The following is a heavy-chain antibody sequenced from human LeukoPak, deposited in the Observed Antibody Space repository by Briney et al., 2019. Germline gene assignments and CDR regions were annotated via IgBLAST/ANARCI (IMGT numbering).Heavy chain of an antibody. V-gene: IGHV3-49*04. CDR1: GFTFSNYW. J-gene: IGHJ4*02. D-gene: IGHD3-3*01. CDR2: IRSKAYGGTT. Sequence: GGSLRLSCAASGFTFSNYWMSWVRQAPGKGLEWVGFIRSKAYGGTTEYAASVKGRFTISRDDSKSIAYLQMNSLKTEDTAVYYCIRDDFWSGYYPPRDYWGQGTLVTVSS. CDR3: IRDDFWSGYYPPRDY.